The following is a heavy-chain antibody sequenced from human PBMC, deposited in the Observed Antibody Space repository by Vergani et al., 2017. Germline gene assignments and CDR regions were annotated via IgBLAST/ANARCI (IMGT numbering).Heavy chain of an antibody. CDR2: INHSGST. V-gene: IGHV4-38-2*01. CDR1: GYSIRNGYY. CDR3: TRQPQEGASGPPSVPT. Sequence: QVQLQESGPGLVEPSDTLSLTCAVSGYSIRNGYYWGWIRQPPGQGLEWIGSINHSGSTHYNPSLKSRFTISVDTSKNDFSLKVTSVTVADTAVYYCTRQPQEGASGPPSVPTWGQGISVIVSS. D-gene: IGHD5-12*01. J-gene: IGHJ4*02.